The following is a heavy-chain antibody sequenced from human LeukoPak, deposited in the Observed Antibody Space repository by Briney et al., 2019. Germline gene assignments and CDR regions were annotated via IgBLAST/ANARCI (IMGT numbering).Heavy chain of an antibody. V-gene: IGHV3-30-3*01. Sequence: GGSLRLSCAASGFTFSSYAMHWVRQAPGKGLEWVAVISYDGSNNYYADSVKGRFTISRDNSKNTLYLQMNSLRAEDTAVYYCAGGAAAGTDYWGQGTLVTVSS. J-gene: IGHJ4*02. CDR2: ISYDGSNN. CDR3: AGGAAAGTDY. CDR1: GFTFSSYA. D-gene: IGHD6-13*01.